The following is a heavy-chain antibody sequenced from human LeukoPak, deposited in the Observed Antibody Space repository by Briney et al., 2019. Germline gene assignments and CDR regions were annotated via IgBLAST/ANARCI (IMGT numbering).Heavy chain of an antibody. V-gene: IGHV3-15*07. CDR1: GFTFSSYW. J-gene: IGHJ4*02. D-gene: IGHD3-3*01. Sequence: PGGSLRLSCAASGFTFSSYWMNWVRQAPGKGLEWVGRIKSKTDGGTTDYAAPVKGRFTISRDDSKNTLYLQMNSLKTEDTAVYYCTTHTKLNFAITIFGNWGQGTLVTVSS. CDR2: IKSKTDGGTT. CDR3: TTHTKLNFAITIFGN.